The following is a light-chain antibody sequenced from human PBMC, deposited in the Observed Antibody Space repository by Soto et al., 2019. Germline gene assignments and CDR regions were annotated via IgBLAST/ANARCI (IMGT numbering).Light chain of an antibody. CDR1: SSNIGAGYD. Sequence: QSVLTQPPSVSGAPGQRVTISCTGSSSNIGAGYDVHWYQQLPGTAPKLLIYGNYNRPSGVPDRFAGSKSGTSASLAITGLQAEDEADYYGQAYDNSLSGREVGVFGGGTKLTVL. V-gene: IGLV1-40*01. J-gene: IGLJ3*02. CDR2: GNY. CDR3: QAYDNSLSGREVGV.